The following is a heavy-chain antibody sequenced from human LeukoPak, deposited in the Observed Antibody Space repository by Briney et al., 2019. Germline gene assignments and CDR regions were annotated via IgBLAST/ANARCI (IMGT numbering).Heavy chain of an antibody. D-gene: IGHD6-19*01. CDR1: GFTFNSYG. Sequence: GGSLRLSCAASGFTFNSYGMNWVRQAPGKGLEWVSHISSSGSTIYYADSVKGRFTISRDNAKNSLYLQMNSLRAEDTAVYYCAGEGPQWLVAYWGQGTLVTVSS. CDR2: ISSSGSTI. CDR3: AGEGPQWLVAY. J-gene: IGHJ4*02. V-gene: IGHV3-48*04.